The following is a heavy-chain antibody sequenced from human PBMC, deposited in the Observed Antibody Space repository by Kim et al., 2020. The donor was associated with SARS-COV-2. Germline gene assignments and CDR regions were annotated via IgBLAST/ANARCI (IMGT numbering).Heavy chain of an antibody. CDR2: IFYSGST. J-gene: IGHJ3*02. CDR1: GGSVSSGSYY. Sequence: SETLSLTCTVSGGSVSSGSYYWSWIRQPPGKGLEWIGYIFYSGSTNYNPSLKSRVTISVDMSKNQFSLKLSSVTAADTAVYYCARDRSSLYYLYDSSVYWGAFDIWGQGTMVTVSS. D-gene: IGHD3-22*01. CDR3: ARDRSSLYYLYDSSVYWGAFDI. V-gene: IGHV4-61*01.